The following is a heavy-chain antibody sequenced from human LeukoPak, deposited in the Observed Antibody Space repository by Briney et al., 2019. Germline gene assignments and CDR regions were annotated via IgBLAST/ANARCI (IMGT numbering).Heavy chain of an antibody. CDR2: IYHSGSA. CDR1: GYSITSGYN. Sequence: SETLSLTCTVSGYSITSGYNWAWIRQPPGKVLEWIGSIYHSGSAYYNPSLKSRVTISVDTSKNQFSLKLSSVTAADTAVYYCARASWYLGYFDYWGQGTLVTVSS. D-gene: IGHD6-13*01. J-gene: IGHJ4*02. V-gene: IGHV4-38-2*02. CDR3: ARASWYLGYFDY.